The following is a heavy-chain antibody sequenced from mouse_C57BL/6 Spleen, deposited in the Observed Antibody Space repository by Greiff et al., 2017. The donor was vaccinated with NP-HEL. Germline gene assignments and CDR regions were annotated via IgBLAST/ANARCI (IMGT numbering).Heavy chain of an antibody. V-gene: IGHV5-17*01. J-gene: IGHJ4*01. CDR2: ISSGSSTI. CDR1: GFTFSDYG. D-gene: IGHD1-3*01. Sequence: EVHLVESGGGLVKPGGSLKLSCAASGFTFSDYGMHWVRQAPEKGLEWVAYISSGSSTIYYADTVKGRFTISRDNAKNTLFLQMTSLRSEDTAMYYCARPEWLDYAMDYWGQGTSVTVSS. CDR3: ARPEWLDYAMDY.